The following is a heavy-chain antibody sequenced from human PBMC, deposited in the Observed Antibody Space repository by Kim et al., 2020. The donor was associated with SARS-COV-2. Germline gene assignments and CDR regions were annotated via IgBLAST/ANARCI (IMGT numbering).Heavy chain of an antibody. J-gene: IGHJ4*02. CDR3: ARWGIQQWLRDIAVGEYYFDY. CDR2: ISSSGRTI. D-gene: IGHD5-18*01. V-gene: IGHV3-11*01. CDR1: GFTFSDYY. Sequence: GGSLRLSCAASGFTFSDYYMSWIRQAPGKGLEWVSYISSSGRTIYYADSVKGRFTISRDNAKNSLYLQMNSLRAEDTAVYYCARWGIQQWLRDIAVGEYYFDYWGQGTLVTVSS.